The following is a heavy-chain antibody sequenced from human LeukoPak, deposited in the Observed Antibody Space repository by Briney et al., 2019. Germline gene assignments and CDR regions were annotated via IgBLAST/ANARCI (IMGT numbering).Heavy chain of an antibody. CDR1: GGSISSSSYY. CDR3: ARERGSYTARFFDY. CDR2: IYYSGST. V-gene: IGHV4-39*02. D-gene: IGHD1-26*01. Sequence: PETLSLTCTVSGGSISSSSYYWGWIRQPPGKGLEWIGSIYYSGSTYYNPSLKSRVTISVDTSKNQFSLKLSSVTAADTAVYYCARERGSYTARFFDYWGQGTLVTVSS. J-gene: IGHJ4*02.